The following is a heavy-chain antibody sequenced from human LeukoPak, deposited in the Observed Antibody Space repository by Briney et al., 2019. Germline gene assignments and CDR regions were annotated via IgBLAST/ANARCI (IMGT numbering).Heavy chain of an antibody. CDR3: ARCLWSSSRYMDS. CDR2: ISATTSTL. Sequence: PGGSLRLSCAASGFTFSSYAMMWVRQAPGKGPEWLSYISATTSTLYYVDSVKGRFTISRDNTKSSLYLQMNSLTVEDTAIYYCARCLWSSSRYMDSWGQGTLVTVSA. D-gene: IGHD3-3*01. V-gene: IGHV3-48*01. J-gene: IGHJ5*01. CDR1: GFTFSSYA.